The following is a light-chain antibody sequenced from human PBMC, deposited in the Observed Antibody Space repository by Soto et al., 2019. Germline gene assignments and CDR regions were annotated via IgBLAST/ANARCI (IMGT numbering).Light chain of an antibody. Sequence: EILMSQSPGTLSLSPGARATLSCRASQSVSSSYLAWYQQKPGQAPRLLIYGASSRAAGIPDRFSGSGAGTYFTLTISRLEAEDVAVYYCQHNSKSPLTFGQGTKVDI. CDR2: GAS. V-gene: IGKV3-20*01. CDR1: QSVSSSY. J-gene: IGKJ1*01. CDR3: QHNSKSPLT.